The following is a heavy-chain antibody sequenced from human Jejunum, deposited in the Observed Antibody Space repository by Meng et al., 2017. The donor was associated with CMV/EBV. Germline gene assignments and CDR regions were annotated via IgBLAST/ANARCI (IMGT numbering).Heavy chain of an antibody. J-gene: IGHJ5*02. Sequence: SGYSVVSYGISWVRQAPGQGLEWMGWISVYKGDTNYEQKLQDRVTMTADISTNTAYMELRSLRSDDTAVYYCARGTITTKSPWFDPWGQGTLVTVSS. CDR2: ISVYKGDT. CDR3: ARGTITTKSPWFDP. CDR1: GYSVVSYG. V-gene: IGHV1-18*01. D-gene: IGHD4-11*01.